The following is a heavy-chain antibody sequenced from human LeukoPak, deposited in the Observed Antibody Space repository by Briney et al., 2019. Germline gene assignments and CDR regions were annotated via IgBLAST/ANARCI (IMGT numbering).Heavy chain of an antibody. Sequence: QAGGSLRLSCAASGFTFSSYWMSWVRQAPGKGLEWVANIKQDGSEKYYVDSVKGRFTISRDNAKNSLYLQMNSLRAGDTAVYYCARTIEMATISYFDYWGQGTLVTVSS. CDR2: IKQDGSEK. V-gene: IGHV3-7*01. CDR1: GFTFSSYW. CDR3: ARTIEMATISYFDY. J-gene: IGHJ4*02. D-gene: IGHD5-24*01.